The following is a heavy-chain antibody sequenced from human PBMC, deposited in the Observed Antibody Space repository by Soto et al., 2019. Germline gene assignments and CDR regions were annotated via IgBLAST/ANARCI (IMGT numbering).Heavy chain of an antibody. V-gene: IGHV4-34*01. Sequence: QVQLQQWGAGLLRPSETLSLTCAVYDGSLSGYQWSWNRQPPGKGLEWIGEINHSGSTNYNPSLKSRVTISVDTSKNQFSLKVTSVTDADTAVYYCARRPDGFDVWGQGTMVTVSS. CDR3: ARRPDGFDV. J-gene: IGHJ3*01. D-gene: IGHD6-6*01. CDR1: DGSLSGYQ. CDR2: INHSGST.